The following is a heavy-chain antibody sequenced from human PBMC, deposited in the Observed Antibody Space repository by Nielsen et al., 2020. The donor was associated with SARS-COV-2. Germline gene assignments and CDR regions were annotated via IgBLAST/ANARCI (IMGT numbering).Heavy chain of an antibody. J-gene: IGHJ3*02. CDR3: AKDQFSLNHGAFDI. CDR1: GFTFSSYA. CDR2: ISGSGGST. D-gene: IGHD1-14*01. V-gene: IGHV3-23*01. Sequence: LKISCAASGFTFSSYAMSWVRQAPGKGLEWVSAISGSGGSTYYADSVKGRFTISRDNSKNTLYLQMNSLRAEDTAVYYCAKDQFSLNHGAFDIWGQGTMVTVSS.